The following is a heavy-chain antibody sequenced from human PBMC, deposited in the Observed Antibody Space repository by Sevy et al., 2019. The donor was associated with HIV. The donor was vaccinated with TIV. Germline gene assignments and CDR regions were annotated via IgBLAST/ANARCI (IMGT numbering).Heavy chain of an antibody. CDR3: ARHLGYCSGGSCYVYYYYGMDV. CDR1: GGSISSYY. CDR2: IYYSGST. V-gene: IGHV4-59*08. J-gene: IGHJ6*02. Sequence: SETLSLTCTVSGGSISSYYWSWIRQPPGKGLEWIGSIYYSGSTNYNPSLKSRVTISVDTSKNQFSLKLSSVTAADTAVYYCARHLGYCSGGSCYVYYYYGMDVWGQGTTVTVSS. D-gene: IGHD2-15*01.